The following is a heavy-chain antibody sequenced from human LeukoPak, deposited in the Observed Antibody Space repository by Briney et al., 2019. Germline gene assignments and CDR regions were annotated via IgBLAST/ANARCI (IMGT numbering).Heavy chain of an antibody. CDR2: ISSSGTTT. D-gene: IGHD6-19*01. Sequence: PGGSLRLSCEVSGFSFSGYFMSWIRQAPGKGLEWVSYISSSGTTTDYTDSVKGRFTISRDNAKNSLYLQMNSLRVEDTAVYYCARDRGAVTGQYFDYWGQGALVTVS. J-gene: IGHJ4*02. V-gene: IGHV3-11*01. CDR3: ARDRGAVTGQYFDY. CDR1: GFSFSGYF.